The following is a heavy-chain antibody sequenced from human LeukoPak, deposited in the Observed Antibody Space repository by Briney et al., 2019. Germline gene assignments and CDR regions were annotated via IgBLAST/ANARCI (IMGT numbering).Heavy chain of an antibody. CDR1: GFTFSSYA. D-gene: IGHD3-3*01. Sequence: GRSLRLSCAASGFTFSSYAMHWVRQAPGKGLEWVAVISYDGSNKYYADSVKGRFTISRDNSKSTLYLQMNSLRAEAPAVYYCARGLHDFWSGYYGQWGQGTLVTVSS. CDR2: ISYDGSNK. V-gene: IGHV3-30*01. CDR3: ARGLHDFWSGYYGQ. J-gene: IGHJ4*02.